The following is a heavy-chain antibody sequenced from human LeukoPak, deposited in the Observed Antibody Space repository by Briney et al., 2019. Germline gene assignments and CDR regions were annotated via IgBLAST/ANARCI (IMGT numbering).Heavy chain of an antibody. V-gene: IGHV4-30-4*01. D-gene: IGHD3-10*01. CDR3: ARGLLSAGSGSYGFDP. CDR2: IYYSGST. CDR1: GGSISSGDYY. J-gene: IGHJ5*02. Sequence: ASQTLSLTCSVSGGSISSGDYYWSWIRQPPGKGLEWIGHIYYSGSTHHNPSLKSRVTISVDTSKNQFSLKLSSVTATDTAVYYCARGLLSAGSGSYGFDPWGQGTLVTVSS.